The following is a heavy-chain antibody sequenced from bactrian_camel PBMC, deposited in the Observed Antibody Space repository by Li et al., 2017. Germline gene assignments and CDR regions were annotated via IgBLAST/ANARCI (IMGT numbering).Heavy chain of an antibody. CDR3: AATVREVVVGKGETASAGTFMRPDARNACTVRTTFGR. CDR1: GYTASSRC. CDR2: ILTHGAA. D-gene: IGHD5*01. J-gene: IGHJ4*01. V-gene: IGHV3S1*01. Sequence: HVQLVESGGGSVRAGGSLRLTCEASGYTASSRCMGWFRQAPGNECEFVSAILTHGAAYYADSVKGRFTISRDGLKDTVLLEMDSLQPEDTAMYYCAATVREVVVGKGETASAGTFMRPDARNACTVRTTFGRWGQGTQVTVS.